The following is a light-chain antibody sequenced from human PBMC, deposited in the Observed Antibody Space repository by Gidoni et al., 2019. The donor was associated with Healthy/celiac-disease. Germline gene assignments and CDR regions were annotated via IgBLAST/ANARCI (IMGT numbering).Light chain of an antibody. CDR2: QDS. CDR3: QAWDSSTVV. CDR1: KLGDQF. J-gene: IGLJ2*01. Sequence: SHELPQQTSESVSPGKTASITCPGDKLGDQFACWYQQKPGQSPVLVIDQDSKRPSGIPERFSCSNSGNTATLTLSGTQAMDEADCICQAWDSSTVVFGGGTKLTVL. V-gene: IGLV3-1*01.